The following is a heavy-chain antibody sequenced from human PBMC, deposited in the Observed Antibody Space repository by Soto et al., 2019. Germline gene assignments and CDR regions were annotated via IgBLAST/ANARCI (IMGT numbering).Heavy chain of an antibody. D-gene: IGHD3-9*01. V-gene: IGHV3-30*18. J-gene: IGHJ5*01. CDR2: ISYDGSNK. Sequence: QVQLVESGGGVVQPGRSLRLSCAASGFTFSSYGMHWVRQAPGKGLEWVAVISYDGSNKYYADSVKGRFTIPRDNSKNTLYLHLHRPGAEDTAVYYGGKVRTTGLVFSLYLDSWGQGALVTGSS. CDR3: GKVRTTGLVFSLYLDS. CDR1: GFTFSSYG.